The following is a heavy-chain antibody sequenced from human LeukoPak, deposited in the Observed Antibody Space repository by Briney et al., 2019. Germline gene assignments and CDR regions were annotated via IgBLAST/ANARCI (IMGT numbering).Heavy chain of an antibody. CDR1: GFTFSSYS. CDR3: TTRYCSGGSCYGY. J-gene: IGHJ4*02. CDR2: IKSKTDGGTT. Sequence: GGSLRLSCAASGFTFSSYSMSWVRQAPGKGLEWVGRIKSKTDGGTTDYAAPVKGRFTISRDDSKNTLYLQMNSLKTEDTAVYYCTTRYCSGGSCYGYWGQGTLVTVSS. V-gene: IGHV3-15*01. D-gene: IGHD2-15*01.